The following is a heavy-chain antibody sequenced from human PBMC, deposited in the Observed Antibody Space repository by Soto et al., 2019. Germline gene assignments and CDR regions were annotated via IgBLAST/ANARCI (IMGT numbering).Heavy chain of an antibody. Sequence: EVQLVESGGGLVQPGRSLRLSCAASGFNFDDFAMHWVRQAQGKGLEWVSGISWEGGSIGYADSVKGRFIISRDNAKNSLVLQMNSRTADDTALYYCAKDHDEDFGYDLDYFNSWGQGTQVTVSS. CDR3: AKDHDEDFGYDLDYFNS. CDR2: ISWEGGSI. CDR1: GFNFDDFA. V-gene: IGHV3-9*01. D-gene: IGHD5-12*01. J-gene: IGHJ4*02.